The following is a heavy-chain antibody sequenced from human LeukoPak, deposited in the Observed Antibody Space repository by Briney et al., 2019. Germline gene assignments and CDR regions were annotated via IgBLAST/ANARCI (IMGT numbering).Heavy chain of an antibody. D-gene: IGHD1-26*01. Sequence: ASVKVSCKASGYTFGTHWIHWVRQAPGQGLEWMAIINPSGDVRSYAQKFQGRVTVTRDMSTRTVYMELSDLRPEDTAVYYCARDYSGEWEQLTGWWFDPWGQGTLVTVSS. CDR1: GYTFGTHW. CDR3: ARDYSGEWEQLTGWWFDP. CDR2: INPSGDVR. J-gene: IGHJ5*02. V-gene: IGHV1-46*01.